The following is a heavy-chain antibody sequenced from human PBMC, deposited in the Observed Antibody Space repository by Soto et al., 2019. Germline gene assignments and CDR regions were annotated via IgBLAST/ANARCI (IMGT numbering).Heavy chain of an antibody. D-gene: IGHD1-1*01. Sequence: GGSLRLSCVASGFTFSTVAMTWVRQAPGKGLEWVSSISDNGGNTDYADSVRGRFTLSRDNSKNTLYLQMNHLKAEDTAVYYCANLYWNPRYLGYWGQGARVTVSS. J-gene: IGHJ4*02. CDR1: GFTFSTVA. CDR2: ISDNGGNT. V-gene: IGHV3-23*01. CDR3: ANLYWNPRYLGY.